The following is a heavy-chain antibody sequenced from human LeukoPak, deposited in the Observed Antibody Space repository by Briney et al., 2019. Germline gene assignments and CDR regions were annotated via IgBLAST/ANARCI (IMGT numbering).Heavy chain of an antibody. V-gene: IGHV1-69*02. CDR3: ARSHSRAVPAANPLWGWFDP. J-gene: IGHJ5*02. CDR1: GGTFSSYT. D-gene: IGHD2-2*01. CDR2: IIPILGIA. Sequence: ASVKVSFKASGGTFSSYTISWVRQAPGQGLEWMGRIIPILGIANYAQKFQGRVTITADKSTSTAYMELSSLRSEDTAVYYCARSHSRAVPAANPLWGWFDPWGQGTLVTVSS.